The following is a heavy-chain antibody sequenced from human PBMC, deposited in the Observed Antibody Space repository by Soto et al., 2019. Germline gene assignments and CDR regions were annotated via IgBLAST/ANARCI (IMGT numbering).Heavy chain of an antibody. V-gene: IGHV3-23*01. CDR2: ISGSGGST. J-gene: IGHJ5*02. CDR1: GFTFSSYA. Sequence: EVQLLESGGGLIQPGGSLRLSCAASGFTFSSYAMSWVRQAPGKGLEWVSSISGSGGSTYYADSVKDRFTISRDSSKNTLYLQMNTLRAEATAIYYCAKVFGRLRWGGGFDPWGQGTLVTVSS. D-gene: IGHD4-17*01. CDR3: AKVFGRLRWGGGFDP.